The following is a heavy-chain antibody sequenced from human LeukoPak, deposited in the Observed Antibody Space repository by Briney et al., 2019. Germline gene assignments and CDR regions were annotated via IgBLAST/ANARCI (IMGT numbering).Heavy chain of an antibody. V-gene: IGHV4-34*01. Sequence: SETLSLTFAVYGGSFIRYYWSWIRQSPGKGLEWIAEIDHRGDTNYNPSVKSRVTISVDTSKNQFSLKVRSLSAADTAVYYCARGATISETGYFDFWGQGTLVTVSS. CDR2: IDHRGDT. D-gene: IGHD5-24*01. CDR3: ARGATISETGYFDF. J-gene: IGHJ4*03. CDR1: GGSFIRYY.